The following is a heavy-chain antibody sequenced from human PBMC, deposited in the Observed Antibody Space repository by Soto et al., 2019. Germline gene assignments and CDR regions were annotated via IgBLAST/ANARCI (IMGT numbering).Heavy chain of an antibody. J-gene: IGHJ4*02. CDR3: ARDHEQAFDY. V-gene: IGHV4-31*03. Sequence: SETLSLTCTVSGGSISSGGYYWSWIRQHPGKGLEWIGYIYYSGSTYYNPSLKSRVTISVDTSKNQFSLKLSSVTAADTAVYYCARDHEQAFDYLGQGTLVTVSS. CDR2: IYYSGST. CDR1: GGSISSGGYY.